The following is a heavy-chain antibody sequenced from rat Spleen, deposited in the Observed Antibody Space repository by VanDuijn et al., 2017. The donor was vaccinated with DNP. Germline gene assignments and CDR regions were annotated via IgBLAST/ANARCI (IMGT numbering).Heavy chain of an antibody. CDR1: GFTFSSFP. CDR3: SKAVYGGYAMDA. D-gene: IGHD1-11*01. Sequence: EVQLVESGGGLVQPGRSMKLSCAASGFTFSSFPMAWVRQAPTKGLEWVATISTSGGSTYYRDSVKGRFTITRDNAKSTLYLQMNSLRSEDTATYYGSKAVYGGYAMDAWGQGTSVTVSS. V-gene: IGHV5-46*01. J-gene: IGHJ4*01. CDR2: ISTSGGST.